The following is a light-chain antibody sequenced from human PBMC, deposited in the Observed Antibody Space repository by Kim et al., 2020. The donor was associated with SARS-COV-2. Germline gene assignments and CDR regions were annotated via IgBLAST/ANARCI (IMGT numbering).Light chain of an antibody. V-gene: IGLV2-23*02. CDR2: DVN. CDR3: CSYAGINTYVI. CDR1: RRDIGSYNF. Sequence: QSITISCPETRRDIGSYNFVSWYQHRPGNAPKLIIYDVNKRPSGVSNRFTRSKSGSTASLTISGLQAEDEAHYYCCSYAGINTYVIFGGGTQLTVL. J-gene: IGLJ2*01.